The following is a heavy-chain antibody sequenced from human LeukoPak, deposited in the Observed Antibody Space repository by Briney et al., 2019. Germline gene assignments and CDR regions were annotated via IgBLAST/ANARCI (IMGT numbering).Heavy chain of an antibody. J-gene: IGHJ6*03. D-gene: IGHD6-13*01. Sequence: ASVNVSCKASGYTFTSYDINWVRQATGQGLEWMGWMNPNSGNTGYAQKFQGRVTITRNTSISTAYMELSSLRSEDTAVYYCARGSRHYYYMDVWGKGTTVTVSS. CDR3: ARGSRHYYYMDV. CDR1: GYTFTSYD. CDR2: MNPNSGNT. V-gene: IGHV1-8*03.